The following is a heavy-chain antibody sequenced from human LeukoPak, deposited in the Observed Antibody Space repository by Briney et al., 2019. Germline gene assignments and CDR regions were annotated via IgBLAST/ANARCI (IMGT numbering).Heavy chain of an antibody. CDR2: ISYDGSNK. V-gene: IGHV3-30-3*01. CDR3: ARGLDAFDI. Sequence: GRSLRLSCAASGFTFSSYAMHWVRQAPGKGLEWVAVISYDGSNKYYADSVKGRFTISRDNSKNTLYLQMNSLRAEDTAVYYCARGLDAFDIRGQGTMVTVSS. J-gene: IGHJ3*02. CDR1: GFTFSSYA.